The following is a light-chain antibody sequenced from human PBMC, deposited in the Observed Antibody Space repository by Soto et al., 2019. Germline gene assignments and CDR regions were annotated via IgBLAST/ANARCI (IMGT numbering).Light chain of an antibody. Sequence: QSVLTXPASVSGSPGQSITISCTGTSSDVGTYNYVSWYQHHPGKAPKLIIYEVSNRPSGVSNRFSGSKSGSTASLTISGLQAEDEADHHCTSYTRDTALVFGTGTKVTVL. J-gene: IGLJ1*01. V-gene: IGLV2-14*01. CDR3: TSYTRDTALV. CDR1: SSDVGTYNY. CDR2: EVS.